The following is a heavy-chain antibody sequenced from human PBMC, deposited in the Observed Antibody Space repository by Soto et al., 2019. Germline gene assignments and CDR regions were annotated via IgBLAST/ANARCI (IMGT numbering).Heavy chain of an antibody. CDR1: GFTFSRFA. CDR3: AKDSLGDYDYYGLDV. CDR2: IGGSGGTT. J-gene: IGHJ6*02. D-gene: IGHD2-15*01. Sequence: EVQLLESGGGLVQPGGSLRLSCAASGFTFSRFAMNWVRQAPGKGLEWVSGIGGSGGTTYYADSVKGRFTISRDNSKNTLFLQMNSLRAEDTAVYYCAKDSLGDYDYYGLDVWGQGTTVTVSS. V-gene: IGHV3-23*01.